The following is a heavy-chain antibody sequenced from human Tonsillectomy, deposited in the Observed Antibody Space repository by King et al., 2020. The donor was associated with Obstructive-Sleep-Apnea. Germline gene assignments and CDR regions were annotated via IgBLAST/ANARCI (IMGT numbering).Heavy chain of an antibody. D-gene: IGHD2-2*02. CDR2: IYYSGST. V-gene: IGHV4-59*01. J-gene: IGHJ4*02. CDR1: GGSISSYK. CDR3: ASIPVPKTTGEDY. Sequence: VQLQESGPGLVKPSETLSLTCTVSGGSISSYKWSWIRQPPGKGLEWIGYIYYSGSTNYNPSLKSRVTISVDTSRNQYSLKLNSVTAADTAVYYCASIPVPKTTGEDYWGQGTLVTVSS.